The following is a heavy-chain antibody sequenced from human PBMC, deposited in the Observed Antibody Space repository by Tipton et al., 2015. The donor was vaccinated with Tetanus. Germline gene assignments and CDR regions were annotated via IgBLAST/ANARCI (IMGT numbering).Heavy chain of an antibody. CDR1: GDSVSSNSAA. J-gene: IGHJ3*01. CDR2: TYYRSKWNN. CDR3: ARGARGALDV. Sequence: GLVKPSQTLSLTCAISGDSVSSNSAAWNWIRQSPSRGLEWLGRTYYRSKWNNEYAVSVKSRLTINPDTSKNQVSLQLNSVTPDDTAVYYCARGARGALDVWGQGTLVTVSS. V-gene: IGHV6-1*01.